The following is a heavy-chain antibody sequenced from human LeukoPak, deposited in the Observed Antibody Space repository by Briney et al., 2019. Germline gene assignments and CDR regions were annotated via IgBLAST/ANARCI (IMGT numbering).Heavy chain of an antibody. CDR2: IYYSGST. CDR3: AREGTRGGYQHTYYFDY. V-gene: IGHV4-31*03. Sequence: PSETLSLTCTVSGGSVSSGGYYWSWIRQHPGKGLEWIGYIYYSGSTYYNPSLKSRVTISVDTSKNQFSLKLSSATAADTAVYYCAREGTRGGYQHTYYFDYWGQGTLVTVSS. CDR1: GGSVSSGGYY. D-gene: IGHD2-2*01. J-gene: IGHJ4*02.